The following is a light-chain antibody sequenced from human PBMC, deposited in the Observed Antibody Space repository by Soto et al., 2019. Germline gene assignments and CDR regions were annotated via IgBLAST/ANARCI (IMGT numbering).Light chain of an antibody. V-gene: IGLV1-44*01. CDR1: SSNIGSNT. Sequence: QSVLTQPPAASGTPGQRVTISCSGSSSNIGSNTVNWYQQLPGTAPKLLIYSNNQRPSGVPDRCSGSKSGTSASLAISGLQSEDEADYYCSSYTRSSTPYVYGTGTKLTVL. CDR3: SSYTRSSTPYV. CDR2: SNN. J-gene: IGLJ1*01.